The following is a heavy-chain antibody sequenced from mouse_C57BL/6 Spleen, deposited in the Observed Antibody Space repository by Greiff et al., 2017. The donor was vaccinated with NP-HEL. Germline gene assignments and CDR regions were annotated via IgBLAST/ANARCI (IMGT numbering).Heavy chain of an antibody. D-gene: IGHD1-1*01. CDR2: IYPGDGDT. V-gene: IGHV1-82*01. J-gene: IGHJ2*01. CDR3: AGGYYGGNY. CDR1: GYAFSSSW. Sequence: VQLQPSGPELVKPGASVKISCKASGYAFSSSWMNWVKQRPGQGLEWIGRIYPGDGDTNYNGKFKGKATLTADKSSSTAYMQLSSLTSEDSAVYFCAGGYYGGNYWGQGSTLTVSS.